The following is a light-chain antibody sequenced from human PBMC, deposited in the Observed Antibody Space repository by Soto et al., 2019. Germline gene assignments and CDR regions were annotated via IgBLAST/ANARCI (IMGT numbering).Light chain of an antibody. J-gene: IGKJ2*01. CDR2: DAS. V-gene: IGKV3-15*01. Sequence: EVVMTQSPATLSVSPGEGATLSCRASQSIRSNLVWYQQEPGQAPRLLIYDASTRATGIPARFSGSGSGTEFTLTISSLQSEDLALYFCQQCNNWPYTFGRGTKLEIK. CDR3: QQCNNWPYT. CDR1: QSIRSN.